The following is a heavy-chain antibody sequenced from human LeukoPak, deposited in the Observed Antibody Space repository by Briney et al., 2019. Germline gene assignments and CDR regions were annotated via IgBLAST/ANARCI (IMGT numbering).Heavy chain of an antibody. J-gene: IGHJ6*02. CDR2: INHSGST. Sequence: SETLSLTCAVYGGSFSGYYWSWIRQPPGKGLEWIGEINHSGSTNYNPSLKSRVTISVDTSKNQFSLKLSSVTAADTAVYYCARASLTGYYYYTLDVWGQGTTVTVSS. D-gene: IGHD3-9*01. CDR1: GGSFSGYY. V-gene: IGHV4-34*01. CDR3: ARASLTGYYYYTLDV.